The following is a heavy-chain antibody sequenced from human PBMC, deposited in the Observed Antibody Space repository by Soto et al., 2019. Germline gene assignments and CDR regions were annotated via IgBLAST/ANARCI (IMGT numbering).Heavy chain of an antibody. Sequence: GSLRLSCAASGFAFSRYSLNWVRQAPGKGLEWISFISSDPGTKYYADSVKGRFTISRDNTRNSLYLEMNSLRDEDMAMYYCARDKMVVIPAAPNWFEHWGQGTQVTVSS. CDR2: ISSDPGTK. CDR1: GFAFSRYS. V-gene: IGHV3-48*02. J-gene: IGHJ5*02. CDR3: ARDKMVVIPAAPNWFEH. D-gene: IGHD2-2*01.